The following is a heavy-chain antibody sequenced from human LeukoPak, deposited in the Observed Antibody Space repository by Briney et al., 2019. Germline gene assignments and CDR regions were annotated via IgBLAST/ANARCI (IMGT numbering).Heavy chain of an antibody. J-gene: IGHJ4*02. Sequence: GGSLRLPCAASGFTFSNAWMSWVRQAPGKGLEWVGRIKSKADGGTTDYAAPVKGRFTISRDDSKNTLYLQMNSLKTEDTAVYHCARLDFWSGPIDYWGQGTLVTVSS. V-gene: IGHV3-15*01. CDR3: ARLDFWSGPIDY. D-gene: IGHD3-3*01. CDR2: IKSKADGGTT. CDR1: GFTFSNAW.